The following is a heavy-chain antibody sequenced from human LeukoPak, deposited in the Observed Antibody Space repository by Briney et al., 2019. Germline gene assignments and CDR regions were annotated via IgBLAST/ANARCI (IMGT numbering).Heavy chain of an antibody. CDR3: ARAAAVGRIAAAGTL. Sequence: ASVKVSCKASEYTFTAYFIHWVRQAPGQGLEWVAWINPNSGGTNYAQRFQGRLTLTRDTSISTAYMELSRLRSDDTAVYYCARAAAVGRIAAAGTLWGQGTLVTVSS. J-gene: IGHJ4*02. CDR2: INPNSGGT. CDR1: EYTFTAYF. V-gene: IGHV1-2*02. D-gene: IGHD6-13*01.